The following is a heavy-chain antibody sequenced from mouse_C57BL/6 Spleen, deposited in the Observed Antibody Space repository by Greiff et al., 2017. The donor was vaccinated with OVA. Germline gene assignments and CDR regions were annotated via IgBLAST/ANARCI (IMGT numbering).Heavy chain of an antibody. Sequence: VKLMESGPGLVQPSQSLSITCTVSGFSLTSYGVHWVRQSPGKGLEWLGVIWRGGSTDYNAAFMSRLSITKDNSKSQVFFKMNSLQADDTAIYYCAKNPYYDGYPYYAMDYWGQGTSVTVSS. V-gene: IGHV2-5*01. CDR2: IWRGGST. CDR3: AKNPYYDGYPYYAMDY. J-gene: IGHJ4*01. CDR1: GFSLTSYG. D-gene: IGHD2-3*01.